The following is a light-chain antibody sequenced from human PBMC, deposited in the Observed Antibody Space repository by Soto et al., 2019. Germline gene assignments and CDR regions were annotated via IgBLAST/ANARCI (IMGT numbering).Light chain of an antibody. V-gene: IGKV3-20*01. J-gene: IGKJ1*01. CDR2: GAS. Sequence: EIVLTQSPGTLSLSPGERATLSCRASQSVTSTYLAWYQQKPGQAPRLLIYGASIRAAGIPDRFSGSGSGTYFPLTISRLEHEDFAVYYCQQYGSSPRTFGQGTKVEIK. CDR1: QSVTSTY. CDR3: QQYGSSPRT.